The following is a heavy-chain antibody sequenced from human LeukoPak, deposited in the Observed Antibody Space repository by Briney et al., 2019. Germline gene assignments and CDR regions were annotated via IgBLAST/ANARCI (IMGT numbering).Heavy chain of an antibody. CDR3: ARDPDFGVVKPRAYNWFDP. D-gene: IGHD3-3*01. CDR2: ISAYNGNT. CDR1: GYTFTSYG. Sequence: ASVKVSCKASGYTFTSYGISWVRQAPGQGLEWMGWISAYNGNTNYAQKLQGRVTMTTDTSTSTAYMELRSLRSDDTAVYYCARDPDFGVVKPRAYNWFDPWGQGTLVTVSS. V-gene: IGHV1-18*01. J-gene: IGHJ5*02.